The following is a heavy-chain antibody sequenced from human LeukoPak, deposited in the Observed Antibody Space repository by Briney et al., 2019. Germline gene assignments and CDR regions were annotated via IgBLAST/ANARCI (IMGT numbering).Heavy chain of an antibody. CDR2: ISWNSGTI. J-gene: IGHJ1*01. CDR1: GFTFDDYA. CDR3: AKDSGSSSWQYFQH. D-gene: IGHD6-13*01. Sequence: PGGSLRLSCAASGFTFDDYAMHWVRQAPGKGLEWVSGISWNSGTIGYVDSVKGRFTISRDNAKNSLYLQMNSLRADDTALYYCAKDSGSSSWQYFQHWGQGPLVTVSS. V-gene: IGHV3-9*01.